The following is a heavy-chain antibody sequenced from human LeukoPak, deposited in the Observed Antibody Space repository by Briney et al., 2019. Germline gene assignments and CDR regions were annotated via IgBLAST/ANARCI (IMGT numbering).Heavy chain of an antibody. D-gene: IGHD6-19*01. CDR2: IYYSGST. CDR1: GGSISSYY. V-gene: IGHV4-59*01. CDR3: ARGEQWLVFDY. J-gene: IGHJ4*02. Sequence: SETLSLTCTVSGGSISSYYWSWIRQPPVKGLEWIGYIYYSGSTNYNPSLKSRVTISVDTSKNQFSLKLSSVIAADTAVYYCARGEQWLVFDYWGQGTLVTVSS.